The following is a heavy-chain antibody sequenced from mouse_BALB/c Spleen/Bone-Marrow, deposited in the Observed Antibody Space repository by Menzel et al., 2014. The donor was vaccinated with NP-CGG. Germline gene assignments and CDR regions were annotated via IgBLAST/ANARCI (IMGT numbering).Heavy chain of an antibody. Sequence: QVQLQQSGPELVKPGASVKISCKASGYAFSSSWMNWVKQRPGQGLEWIGRIYPGDGDTNYNGKFKGKATLTADKSSSTAYMQLSSLTSVDPAVYFCASGSSSSAYWGQGTLVTVSA. D-gene: IGHD1-1*01. CDR3: ASGSSSSAY. J-gene: IGHJ3*01. CDR2: IYPGDGDT. V-gene: IGHV1-82*01. CDR1: GYAFSSSW.